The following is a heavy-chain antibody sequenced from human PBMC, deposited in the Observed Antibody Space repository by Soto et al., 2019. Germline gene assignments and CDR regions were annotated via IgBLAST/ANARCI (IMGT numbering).Heavy chain of an antibody. CDR2: IWYDGSNK. D-gene: IGHD2-15*01. CDR1: GFTFSSYG. J-gene: IGHJ3*02. Sequence: GSLRLSCAASGFTFSSYGMHWVRQAPGKGLEWVAVIWYDGSNKYYADSVKGRFTISRDNSKNTLYLQMNSLRAEDTAVYYCAREGYCSGGSCYIDIWGQGTMVTVSS. CDR3: AREGYCSGGSCYIDI. V-gene: IGHV3-33*01.